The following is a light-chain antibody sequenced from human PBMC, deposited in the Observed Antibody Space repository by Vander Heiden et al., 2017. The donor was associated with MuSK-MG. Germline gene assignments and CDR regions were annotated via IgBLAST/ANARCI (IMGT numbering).Light chain of an antibody. CDR1: QRIGTS. CDR2: GAS. J-gene: IGKJ4*01. V-gene: IGKV1-39*01. Sequence: IQMTQSPSSLSASVGDRVTITCRASQRIGTSLNWYQQSPGKVPKLLIYGASFLESGVPSRFSGSGSGTDFTLTISRLQPEDFATYYCQQSFSRPITFGGGTKVDIK. CDR3: QQSFSRPIT.